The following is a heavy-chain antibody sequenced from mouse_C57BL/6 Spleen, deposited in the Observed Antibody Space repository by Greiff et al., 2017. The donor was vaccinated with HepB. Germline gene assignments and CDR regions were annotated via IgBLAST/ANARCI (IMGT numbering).Heavy chain of an antibody. CDR3: AREGWYYAMDY. Sequence: VQLQQSGPELVKPGASVKISCKASGYSFTSYYIHWVKQRPGQGLEWIGWIYPGSGNTKYNEKFKGKATLTADTSSSTAYMQLSSLTSEDSAVYFCAREGWYYAMDYWGQGTSVTVSS. CDR1: GYSFTSYY. J-gene: IGHJ4*01. V-gene: IGHV1-66*01. CDR2: IYPGSGNT. D-gene: IGHD3-3*01.